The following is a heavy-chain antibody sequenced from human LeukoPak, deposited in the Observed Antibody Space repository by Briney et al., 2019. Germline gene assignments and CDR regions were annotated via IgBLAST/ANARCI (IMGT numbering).Heavy chain of an antibody. CDR3: AAYCSSTSCWAGAFDI. Sequence: ASVKVSCKASGYTFTGYYMHWVRQAPGQGLEWMGWINPNSGGTNYAQKFQGRVTMTRDTSISTAYMELRSLRSDDTAVYYCAAYCSSTSCWAGAFDIWGQGTMVTVSS. CDR2: INPNSGGT. D-gene: IGHD2-2*01. J-gene: IGHJ3*02. CDR1: GYTFTGYY. V-gene: IGHV1-2*02.